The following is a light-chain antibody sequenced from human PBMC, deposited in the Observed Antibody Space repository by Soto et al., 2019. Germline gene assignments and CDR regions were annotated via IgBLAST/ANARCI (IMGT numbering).Light chain of an antibody. CDR1: QSISSH. Sequence: IQMTQSPSSLSASVGDRVTITCRASQSISSHLNWYQQIPGKAPKLLIYAASSLVSGVPSRFSGSGSETDFTLTISSLQPEDFATYHCQESFSSLHTLGQGTKVDI. V-gene: IGKV1-39*01. CDR2: AAS. CDR3: QESFSSLHT. J-gene: IGKJ2*01.